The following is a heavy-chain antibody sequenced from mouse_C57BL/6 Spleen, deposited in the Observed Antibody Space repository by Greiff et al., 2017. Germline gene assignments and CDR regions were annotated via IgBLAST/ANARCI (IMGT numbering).Heavy chain of an antibody. J-gene: IGHJ3*01. Sequence: QVQLQQPGAELVRPGTSVKLSCKASGYTFTSYWMHWVKQRPGQGLEWIGVIDPSDSYTNYNQKFKGKATLTVETSSSTAYMQLSSLTSEDSAVYYCARAYGSSYGFAYWGQGTLVTVSA. CDR3: ARAYGSSYGFAY. V-gene: IGHV1-59*01. CDR1: GYTFTSYW. D-gene: IGHD1-1*01. CDR2: IDPSDSYT.